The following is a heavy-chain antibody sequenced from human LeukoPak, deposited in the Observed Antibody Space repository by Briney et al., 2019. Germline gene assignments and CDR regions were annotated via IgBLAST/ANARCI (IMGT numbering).Heavy chain of an antibody. Sequence: PGGSLRLSCAATGFTFSSYWMSRVRQAPGKGLEWVANIKQDGSEKYYVDSVKGRFTISRDNAKNSLYLQMNSLRAEDTAVYYCARETGYSSSGTDNWFDPWGQGTLVTVSS. D-gene: IGHD6-13*01. CDR1: GFTFSSYW. CDR2: IKQDGSEK. V-gene: IGHV3-7*01. J-gene: IGHJ5*02. CDR3: ARETGYSSSGTDNWFDP.